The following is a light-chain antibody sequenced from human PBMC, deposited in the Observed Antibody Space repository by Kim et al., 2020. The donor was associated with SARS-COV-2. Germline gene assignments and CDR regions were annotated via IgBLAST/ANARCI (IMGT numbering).Light chain of an antibody. CDR3: QAWDSSTAE. V-gene: IGLV3-1*01. Sequence: VSRGQTASITCCGDKLGDKYACWYQQKPGQSPVLVIYQDSKRPSGIPERFSGSNSGNTATLTISGTQAMDEADYYCQAWDSSTAEFGGGTQLTVL. CDR1: KLGDKY. J-gene: IGLJ3*02. CDR2: QDS.